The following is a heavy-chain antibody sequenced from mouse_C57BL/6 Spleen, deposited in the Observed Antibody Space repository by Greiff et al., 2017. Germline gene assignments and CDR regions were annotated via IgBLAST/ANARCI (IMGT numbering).Heavy chain of an antibody. J-gene: IGHJ4*01. Sequence: VQLQQSGPVLVKPGASVKMSCKASGYTFTDYYMNWVKQSHGKSLEWIGVINPYNGGTSYNQKFKGKATLTVDKSSSTAYMELNSLTSEDSAVYYCARAPNTVVAYYYAMDYWGQGTSVTVSS. CDR1: GYTFTDYY. V-gene: IGHV1-19*01. CDR3: ARAPNTVVAYYYAMDY. CDR2: INPYNGGT. D-gene: IGHD1-1*01.